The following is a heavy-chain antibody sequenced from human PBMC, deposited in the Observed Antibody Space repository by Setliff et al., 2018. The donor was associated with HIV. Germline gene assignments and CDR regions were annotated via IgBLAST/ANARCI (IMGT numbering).Heavy chain of an antibody. CDR1: GGSISSHY. CDR3: ARGLSFYDPGGFDY. J-gene: IGHJ4*02. V-gene: IGHV4-4*09. D-gene: IGHD3-22*01. Sequence: SETLSLTCSVSGGSISSHYWTWIRQPAGRGLEWIGFIFSSGSTNYNPSLKSRVTISVDTSKNQFSLKLSSVTAADTAVYYCARGLSFYDPGGFDYWGQGTLVTVSS. CDR2: IFSSGST.